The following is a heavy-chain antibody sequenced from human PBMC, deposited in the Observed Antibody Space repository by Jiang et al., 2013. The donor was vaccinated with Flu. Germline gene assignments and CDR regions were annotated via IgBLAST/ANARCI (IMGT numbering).Heavy chain of an antibody. V-gene: IGHV2-5*02. Sequence: KPTQTLTLTCTFSGFSLSTHEVGVGWIRQPPGKALEWLALIYWDDYKRYSPSLRNRLTITKDTSKNRVVLTMTNMDPVDTATYYCAHAAYCGGDCYSFDYWGQGTLVTVSS. CDR3: AHAAYCGGDCYSFDY. D-gene: IGHD2-21*02. J-gene: IGHJ4*02. CDR1: GFSLSTHEVG. CDR2: IYWDDYK.